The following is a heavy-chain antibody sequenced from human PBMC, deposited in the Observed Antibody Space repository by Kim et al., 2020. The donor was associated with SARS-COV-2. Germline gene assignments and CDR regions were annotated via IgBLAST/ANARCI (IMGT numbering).Heavy chain of an antibody. CDR2: IKQDGSEK. Sequence: GGSLRLSCAASGFTFSSYWMSWVRQAPGKGLEWVANIKQDGSEKYYVDSVKGRLTISRDNAKNSLYLQMNSLRAEDTAVYYCARALYTSGVLRYFDWLSQDAFDIWGQGTMVTVSS. D-gene: IGHD3-9*01. CDR1: GFTFSSYW. V-gene: IGHV3-7*01. CDR3: ARALYTSGVLRYFDWLSQDAFDI. J-gene: IGHJ3*02.